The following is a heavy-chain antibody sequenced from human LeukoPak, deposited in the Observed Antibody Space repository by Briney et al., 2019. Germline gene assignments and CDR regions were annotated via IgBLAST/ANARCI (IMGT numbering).Heavy chain of an antibody. V-gene: IGHV1-46*01. CDR3: ARVHYYDSSGYYYFDY. CDR1: GYTFTSYF. D-gene: IGHD3-22*01. Sequence: ASVTVSCKASGYTFTSYFIHWVRQAPGQGLEWMGIINPSGGSTGYPQKFQGRVTMTRDTSTSTVYMELSSLRSEDAAVYYCARVHYYDSSGYYYFDYWGQGTLVTVSS. J-gene: IGHJ4*02. CDR2: INPSGGST.